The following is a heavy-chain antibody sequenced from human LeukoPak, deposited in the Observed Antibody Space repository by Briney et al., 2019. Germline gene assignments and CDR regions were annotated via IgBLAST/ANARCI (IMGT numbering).Heavy chain of an antibody. J-gene: IGHJ4*02. Sequence: SETLSLTCTVSGGSISSSSYYWGWIRQPPGKGLEWIGSTYYSGSTYYNPSLKSRVTISVDTSKNQFSLKLSSVTAADTAVYYCAREKRGTKFDYWGQGTLVTVSS. V-gene: IGHV4-39*07. CDR3: AREKRGTKFDY. D-gene: IGHD1-26*01. CDR2: TYYSGST. CDR1: GGSISSSSYY.